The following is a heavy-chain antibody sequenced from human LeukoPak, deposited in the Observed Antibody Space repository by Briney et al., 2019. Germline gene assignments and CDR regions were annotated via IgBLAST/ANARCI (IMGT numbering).Heavy chain of an antibody. V-gene: IGHV4-4*09. Sequence: SETLSLTCTVSGASITNYFWGWIRQPPGKGLQWIGYVYSGAYYYNPSLVSRLTVSVATAKNQFSLGLRSVTAADTAVYYCARLRPRTDYDFSSGYYAFDYWGQGTLVTVSS. CDR2: VYSGAY. D-gene: IGHD3-3*01. CDR1: GASITNYF. CDR3: ARLRPRTDYDFSSGYYAFDY. J-gene: IGHJ4*02.